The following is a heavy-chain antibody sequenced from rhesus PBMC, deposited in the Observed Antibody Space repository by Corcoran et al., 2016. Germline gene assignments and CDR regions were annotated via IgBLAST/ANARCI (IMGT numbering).Heavy chain of an antibody. Sequence: QVQVQESGPGLVKPSETLSLTCAVSGGSLSSYWWSWIRQPPGKGLEWIGEINGGLGKTNYSPSLKSRVTSSNDASKNQFSLKLASVTAADTAVYFCARSSWNKIQDCWGQGVLVTVSS. J-gene: IGHJ4*01. CDR3: ARSSWNKIQDC. D-gene: IGHD1-20*01. CDR2: INGGLGKT. CDR1: GGSLSSYW. V-gene: IGHV4-80*01.